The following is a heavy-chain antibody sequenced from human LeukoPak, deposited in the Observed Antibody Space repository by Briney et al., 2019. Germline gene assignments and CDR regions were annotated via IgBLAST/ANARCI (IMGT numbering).Heavy chain of an antibody. J-gene: IGHJ4*02. Sequence: SETLSLTCTVSGGSISSSSYYGGWIRQPPGKGLEWIGSIYYSGSTYYNPSLKSRVTISVDTSKNQFSLKLSSVTAADTAVYYCARRLNKEYYDYVWGSYRSQFDYWGQGTLVTVSS. CDR3: ARRLNKEYYDYVWGSYRSQFDY. D-gene: IGHD3-16*02. V-gene: IGHV4-39*01. CDR2: IYYSGST. CDR1: GGSISSSSYY.